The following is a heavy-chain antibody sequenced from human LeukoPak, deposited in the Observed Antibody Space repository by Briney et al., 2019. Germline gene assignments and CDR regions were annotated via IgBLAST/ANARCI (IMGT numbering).Heavy chain of an antibody. Sequence: QPGGSLRLSCAVSGFTLSSHWMSWVRQAPGKGLEWVDNIKTDGSEKYYVDSVKGRFTISRDNAKNSLYLQMNSLRADDTAVYYCARLWSAPDYWGQGTVVTVSS. V-gene: IGHV3-7*01. CDR1: GFTLSSHW. CDR3: ARLWSAPDY. D-gene: IGHD3-10*02. CDR2: IKTDGSEK. J-gene: IGHJ4*02.